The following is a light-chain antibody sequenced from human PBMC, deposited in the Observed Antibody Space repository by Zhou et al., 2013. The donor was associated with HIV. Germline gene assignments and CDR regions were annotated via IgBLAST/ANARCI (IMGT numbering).Light chain of an antibody. J-gene: IGKJ2*01. V-gene: IGKV1-39*01. CDR3: QQYNTLVT. CDR1: QTIGSY. CDR2: AAS. Sequence: DIQMTQSPSSLSASVGDRITITCRASQTIGSYLNWYQQKRGKAPKLLIYAASSLQSGVPSRFSGSGSGTDFTLTISSLQPDDFATYYCQQYNTLVTFGQGTKLEIK.